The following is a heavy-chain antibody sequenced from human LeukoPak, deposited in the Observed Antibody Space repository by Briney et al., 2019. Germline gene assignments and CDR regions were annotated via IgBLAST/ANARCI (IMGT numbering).Heavy chain of an antibody. V-gene: IGHV3-48*02. J-gene: IGHJ3*02. CDR2: ISTSSSTI. CDR3: ARDRSYYDILTGYYTTPDAYDI. Sequence: PGGSLRLPCAASGFIFSSYSMNWVRQAPGKGLEWVSYISTSSSTIYYSDSVKGRFTISRDNAKNSLYLQMNSLRDEDTAVYYCARDRSYYDILTGYYTTPDAYDILGQGTMVTVPS. D-gene: IGHD3-9*01. CDR1: GFIFSSYS.